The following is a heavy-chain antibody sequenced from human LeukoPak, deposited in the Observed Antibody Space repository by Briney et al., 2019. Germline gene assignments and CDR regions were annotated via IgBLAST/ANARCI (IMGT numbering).Heavy chain of an antibody. D-gene: IGHD2-21*02. CDR1: GYTFTSYD. CDR3: ARGLVVVTARLYYYYYMDV. CDR2: MNPNSGNT. J-gene: IGHJ6*03. V-gene: IGHV1-8*01. Sequence: ASVKVSCKASGYTFTSYDINWVRQATGQGLEWMGWMNPNSGNTGYAQKFQGRVTMTRNTSISTAYMELGSLRSEDTAVYYCARGLVVVTARLYYYYYMDVWGKGTTVTVSS.